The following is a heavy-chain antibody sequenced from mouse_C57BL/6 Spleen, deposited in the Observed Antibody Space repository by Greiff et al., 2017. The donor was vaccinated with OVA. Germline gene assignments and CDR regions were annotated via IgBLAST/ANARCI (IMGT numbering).Heavy chain of an antibody. J-gene: IGHJ3*01. CDR3: ARQLYYGSSYPPFAY. CDR1: GFTFSDYY. V-gene: IGHV5-12*01. CDR2: ISNGGGST. D-gene: IGHD1-1*01. Sequence: EVQGVESGGGLVQPGGSLKLSCAASGFTFSDYYMYWVRQTPEKRLEWVAYISNGGGSTYYPDTVKGRFTISRDNAKNTLYLQMSRLKSEDTAMYYCARQLYYGSSYPPFAYWGQGTLVTVSA.